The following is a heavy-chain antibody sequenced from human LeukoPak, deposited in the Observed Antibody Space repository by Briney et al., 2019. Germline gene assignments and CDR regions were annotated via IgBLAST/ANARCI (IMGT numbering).Heavy chain of an antibody. V-gene: IGHV4-59*12. CDR2: IYYSGST. Sequence: PSETLSLTCTVSGGSISSYYWSWIRQPPGKGLEWIGYIYYSGSTNYNPSLKSRATISVDTSKNQFSLKLSSVTAADTAVYYCARRKRALRFLEWLSNFDYWGQGTLVTVSS. CDR3: ARRKRALRFLEWLSNFDY. J-gene: IGHJ4*02. D-gene: IGHD3-3*01. CDR1: GGSISSYY.